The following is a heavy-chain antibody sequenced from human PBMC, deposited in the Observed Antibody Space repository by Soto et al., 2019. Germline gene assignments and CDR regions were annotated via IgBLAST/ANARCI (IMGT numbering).Heavy chain of an antibody. CDR1: GGSIKSGSYY. CDR3: ARGNRYCIGIACHHFDF. CDR2: TYDSGST. V-gene: IGHV4-31*03. J-gene: IGHJ4*02. D-gene: IGHD3-3*02. Sequence: QVQLQESGPGLVKPSQTLSLTCTVSGGSIKSGSYYWSWIRQHPGKGLEWIGYTYDSGSTYYNSSLKSRLTISVDTSKNQFSLKLSSVTAADTAVYYCARGNRYCIGIACHHFDFWGQGTLVTVSS.